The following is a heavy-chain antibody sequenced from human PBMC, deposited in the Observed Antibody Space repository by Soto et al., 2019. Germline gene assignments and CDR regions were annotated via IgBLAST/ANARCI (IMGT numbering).Heavy chain of an antibody. V-gene: IGHV4-39*02. CDR2: IDESGDS. J-gene: IGHJ4*02. CDR1: GGPIRSSSHY. CDR3: AREGGYVDY. D-gene: IGHD1-1*01. Sequence: SETLYLTCTVSGGPIRSSSHYWGWIRQSPGTGLEWIGSIDESGDSYYNPSLKSRVTILVDTSKNQFSLKLMSVTGADSAIYYCAREGGYVDYWGQGTLVTVSS.